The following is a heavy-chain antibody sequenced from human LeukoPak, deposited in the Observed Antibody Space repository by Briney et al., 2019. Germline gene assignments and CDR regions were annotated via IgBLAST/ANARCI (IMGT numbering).Heavy chain of an antibody. Sequence: PGGSLRLSCAASGFTFSSYAMSWVRQAPGKGLEWVSAISGSGGSTYYADSVKGRFTISRDNSKNTLYLQMNSLRAEDTAVYYCAKGPYCSGTSCYKDNWFDPWGQGTLVTVSS. D-gene: IGHD2-2*01. CDR1: GFTFSSYA. CDR3: AKGPYCSGTSCYKDNWFDP. J-gene: IGHJ5*02. CDR2: ISGSGGST. V-gene: IGHV3-23*01.